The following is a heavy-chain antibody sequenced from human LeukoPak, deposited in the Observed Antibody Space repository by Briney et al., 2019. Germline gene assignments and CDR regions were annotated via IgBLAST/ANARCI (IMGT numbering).Heavy chain of an antibody. CDR3: ARDRPGYSSSWIFDY. CDR1: GGSISSSSYY. Sequence: SETLSLTCTVSGGSISSSSYYWGWIRQPPGKGLEWIGSIYYSGSTYYNPSLKSRVTISVDTSKNQFSLKLSSVTAADTAVYYCARDRPGYSSSWIFDYWGQGTLVTVSS. D-gene: IGHD6-13*01. CDR2: IYYSGST. V-gene: IGHV4-39*07. J-gene: IGHJ4*02.